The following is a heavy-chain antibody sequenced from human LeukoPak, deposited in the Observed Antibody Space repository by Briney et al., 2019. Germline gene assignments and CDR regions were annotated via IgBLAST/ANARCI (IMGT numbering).Heavy chain of an antibody. CDR2: IIPIFGTA. Sequence: ASVKVSCKASGGTFSSYAISWVRQAPGQGLEWMGGIIPIFGTANYAQKFQGRVTITTDESTSTAYMELSSLRSEDTAVYYSARSYPCGGDCYHFDYWGQGTLVTVSS. D-gene: IGHD2-21*01. V-gene: IGHV1-69*05. CDR3: ARSYPCGGDCYHFDY. J-gene: IGHJ4*02. CDR1: GGTFSSYA.